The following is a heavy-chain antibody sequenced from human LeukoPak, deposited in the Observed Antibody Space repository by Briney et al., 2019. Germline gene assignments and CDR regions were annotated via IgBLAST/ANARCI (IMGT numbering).Heavy chain of an antibody. V-gene: IGHV3-23*01. J-gene: IGHJ5*02. CDR3: AKDGEPYSYGRNWFDP. Sequence: GGSLRLSCAASGFTFSSYGMSWVRQAPGKGLEWVSTISGSGGSTYYADSVKGRFTISRDNSKNTLYLQMNSLRAEDTAVYYCAKDGEPYSYGRNWFDPWGQGTLVTVSS. CDR1: GFTFSSYG. CDR2: ISGSGGST. D-gene: IGHD5-18*01.